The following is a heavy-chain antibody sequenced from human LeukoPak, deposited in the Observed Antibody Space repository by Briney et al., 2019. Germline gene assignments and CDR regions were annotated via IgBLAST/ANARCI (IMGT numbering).Heavy chain of an antibody. CDR2: IYYSGST. D-gene: IGHD3-3*01. V-gene: IGHV4-59*01. CDR1: GGSISSYY. J-gene: IGHJ6*02. Sequence: PSETLSLTCTVSGGSISSYYWSWIRQPPGKGLEWIGYIYYSGSTNYNPSLKSRVTISVDTSKNQFSLKLSSVTAADTAVYYCARDQAPIFGVVNHYYYYGMDVWGQGTTATVSS. CDR3: ARDQAPIFGVVNHYYYYGMDV.